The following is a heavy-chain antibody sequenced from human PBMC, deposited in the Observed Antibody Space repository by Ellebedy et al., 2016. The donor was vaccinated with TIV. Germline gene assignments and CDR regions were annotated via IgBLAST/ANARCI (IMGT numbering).Heavy chain of an antibody. CDR2: ISYDGSKK. J-gene: IGHJ4*02. V-gene: IGHV3-30*03. Sequence: PGGSLRLSCAASGFTFSGFGIPWVRQAPGKGLEWVAVISYDGSKKYYEDFVKGRFTISRDNSKNTLFLEMNRLTDEDTAVYYCERDQAYGTGSFSGFDCWGQGSLVTVSS. CDR3: ERDQAYGTGSFSGFDC. D-gene: IGHD1-26*01. CDR1: GFTFSGFG.